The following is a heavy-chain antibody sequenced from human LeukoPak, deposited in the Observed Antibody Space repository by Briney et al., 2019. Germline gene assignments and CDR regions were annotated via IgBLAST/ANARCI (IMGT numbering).Heavy chain of an antibody. CDR3: ARDGYSGYDYIYFDN. CDR1: GYTFTSYG. CDR2: ISAYNGNT. D-gene: IGHD5-12*01. J-gene: IGHJ4*02. Sequence: APVKVSCKASGYTFTSYGISWVRQAPGQGLEWMGWISAYNGNTSYAQKLQGRVTMTTDTSTSTAYKELRSLRSDDTAVYYCARDGYSGYDYIYFDNWGQGTLVTVSS. V-gene: IGHV1-18*01.